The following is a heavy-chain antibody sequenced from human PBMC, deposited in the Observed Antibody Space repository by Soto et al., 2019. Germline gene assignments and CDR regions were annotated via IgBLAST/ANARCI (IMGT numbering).Heavy chain of an antibody. D-gene: IGHD4-17*01. J-gene: IGHJ5*02. CDR1: GYTFTSYG. CDR3: AGDPLMTSVTTGWFDP. V-gene: IGHV1-18*01. CDR2: ISAYNGNT. Sequence: QVQLVQSGAEVKKPGASVKVSCKAAGYTFTSYGISWVRQAPGQGLEWMGWISAYNGNTNYAQKLQGRVTMTTDTSTSTAYMELRSLRTDGTAVYYCAGDPLMTSVTTGWFDPWVQGTLVTVSS.